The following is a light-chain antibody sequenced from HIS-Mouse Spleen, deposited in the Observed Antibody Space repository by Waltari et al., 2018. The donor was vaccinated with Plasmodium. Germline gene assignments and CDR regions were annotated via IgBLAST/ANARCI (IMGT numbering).Light chain of an antibody. V-gene: IGLV3-1*01. CDR2: QDS. Sequence: SYELTRPPSVSVSPGQTASITCSGDQLGYKYACWYQQKPGQSPVLVIYQDSKRPSGIPERFSGSNSGNTATLTISGTQAMDEADYYCQAWDSSTVVFGGGTKLTVL. CDR3: QAWDSSTVV. J-gene: IGLJ2*01. CDR1: QLGYKY.